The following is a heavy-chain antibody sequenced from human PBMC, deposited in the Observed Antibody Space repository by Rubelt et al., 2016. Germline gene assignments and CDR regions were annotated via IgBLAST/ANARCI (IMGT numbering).Heavy chain of an antibody. CDR2: INPSRGGK. D-gene: IGHD1-26*01. Sequence: QVQLVQSGAEVKKPGASVKVSCKASGYTFTGYYIHWVRQAPGQGLEWVGWINPSRGGKNDAGKVKGRVTLTRDTSISQAYMELNRLISDDTAVFYCATGSSNDYWGQGTLVTVSS. J-gene: IGHJ4*02. CDR1: GYTFTGYY. V-gene: IGHV1-2*02. CDR3: ATGSSNDY.